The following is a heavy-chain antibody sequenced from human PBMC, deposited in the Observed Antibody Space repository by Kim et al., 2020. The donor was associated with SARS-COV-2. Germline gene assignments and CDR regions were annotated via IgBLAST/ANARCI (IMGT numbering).Heavy chain of an antibody. V-gene: IGHV3-53*01. J-gene: IGHJ3*02. CDR2: IYSGGST. Sequence: GGSLRLSCAASGFTVSSNYMSWVRQAPGKGLEWVSVIYSGGSTYYADSVKGRFTISRDNSKNTLYLQMNSLRAEDTAVYYCARDQSGSSVYAFDIWGQGTMVTVSS. CDR1: GFTVSSNY. CDR3: ARDQSGSSVYAFDI. D-gene: IGHD3-3*01.